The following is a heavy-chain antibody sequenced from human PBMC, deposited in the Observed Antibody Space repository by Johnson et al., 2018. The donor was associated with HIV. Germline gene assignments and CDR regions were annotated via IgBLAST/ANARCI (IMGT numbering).Heavy chain of an antibody. D-gene: IGHD6-19*01. CDR1: GLTFSSYA. J-gene: IGHJ3*02. CDR2: ISYDGSNK. Sequence: QVQLVESGGGVVQPGRSLRLSCAASGLTFSSYAMHWVRQAPGKGLEWVAVISYDGSNKYQADSVKGRFTISRDNSKNTLYLQMNSLRAEDTAVYYCARDKGTNFSGWYRESDAFDIWGQGTMVTVSS. CDR3: ARDKGTNFSGWYRESDAFDI. V-gene: IGHV3-30*04.